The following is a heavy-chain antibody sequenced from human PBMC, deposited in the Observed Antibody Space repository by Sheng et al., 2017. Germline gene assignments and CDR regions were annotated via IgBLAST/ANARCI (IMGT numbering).Heavy chain of an antibody. CDR2: VIPVFRTP. CDR1: GGTLNNYA. CDR3: ARDPGGVVGAAADAFDI. J-gene: IGHJ3*02. D-gene: IGHD1-26*01. Sequence: QVQLVQSGAEVKKPGSSVKVSCKASGGTLNNYAISWVRQAPGQGLEWMGRVIPVFRTPNYAQKFQGRVTITADVSTSTVYMELTSLTSEDTAIYYCARDPGGVVGAAADAFDIWGQGTMVTVSS. V-gene: IGHV1-69*18.